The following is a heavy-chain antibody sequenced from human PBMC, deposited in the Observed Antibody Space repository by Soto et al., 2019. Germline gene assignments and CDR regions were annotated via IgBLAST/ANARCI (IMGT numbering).Heavy chain of an antibody. CDR3: ARRAVYSSSWYYYYYGMDV. CDR1: GGSFSGYY. Sequence: SSETLSLTCAVYGGSFSGYYWSWIRQPPGKGLEWIGEINHSGSTNYNPSLKSRVTISVDTSKNQFSLKLSSVTAADTAVYYCARRAVYSSSWYYYYYGMDVWGQGTTVTVSS. J-gene: IGHJ6*02. D-gene: IGHD6-13*01. V-gene: IGHV4-34*01. CDR2: INHSGST.